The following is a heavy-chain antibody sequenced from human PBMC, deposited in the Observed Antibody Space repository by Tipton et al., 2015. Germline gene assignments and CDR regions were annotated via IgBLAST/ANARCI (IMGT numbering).Heavy chain of an antibody. J-gene: IGHJ6*02. CDR1: GASMSSSY. CDR3: AREPLMLGGLRYAMDV. D-gene: IGHD3-16*01. Sequence: LRLSCTVSGASMSSSYWSWIRQPAGKGLEWIGRIYTSGNTMYNPPLKSRVTMSVDTSKNQFSLKVTSVTAADTAVYYCAREPLMLGGLRYAMDVWGQGTTVTVSS. CDR2: IYTSGNT. V-gene: IGHV4-4*07.